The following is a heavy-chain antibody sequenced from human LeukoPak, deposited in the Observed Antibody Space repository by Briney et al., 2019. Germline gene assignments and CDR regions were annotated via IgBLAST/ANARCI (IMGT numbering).Heavy chain of an antibody. J-gene: IGHJ5*02. V-gene: IGHV4-38-2*02. CDR2: IHHTVKT. D-gene: IGHD5-18*01. Sequence: SETLSLTCTVSGSSIRTYTHWGWIRQPPGKGLEWVGSIHHTVKTYYNPSLESRVTISVDTSENQFSLKLSSVTAADTAFYFCLNSGSNYEAVSWGQGTLVTVSS. CDR1: GSSIRTYTH. CDR3: LNSGSNYEAVS.